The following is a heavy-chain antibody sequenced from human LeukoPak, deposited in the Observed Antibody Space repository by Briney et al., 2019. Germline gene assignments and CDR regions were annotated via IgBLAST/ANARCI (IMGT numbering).Heavy chain of an antibody. Sequence: GGSLRLSCAASGFTFSSYGMHWVRQAPGKELEWVAVIWYDGSNKYYADSVKGRFTISRDNSKNTLYLQMNSLRAEDTAVYYCARRTGAYGMDVWGQGTTVTVSS. CDR2: IWYDGSNK. CDR1: GFTFSSYG. D-gene: IGHD4/OR15-4a*01. V-gene: IGHV3-33*01. J-gene: IGHJ6*02. CDR3: ARRTGAYGMDV.